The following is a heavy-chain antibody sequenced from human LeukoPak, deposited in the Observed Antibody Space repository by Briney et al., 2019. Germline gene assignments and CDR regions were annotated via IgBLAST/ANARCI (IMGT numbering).Heavy chain of an antibody. CDR1: GGSISSYY. CDR2: INNSGSP. D-gene: IGHD3-22*01. V-gene: IGHV4-59*01. J-gene: IGHJ5*02. CDR3: AKDLYYYDTNAYYFDWFDP. Sequence: SETLSLTCTVSGGSISSYYWSWIRQPPGKGLEWIGYINNSGSPNYNPSLKSRVTMSVDTSKNQFSLKLSSVTAADTAVYYCAKDLYYYDTNAYYFDWFDPWGQGTLVTVSS.